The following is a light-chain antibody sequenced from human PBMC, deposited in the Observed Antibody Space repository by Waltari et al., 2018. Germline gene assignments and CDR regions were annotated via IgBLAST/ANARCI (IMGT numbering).Light chain of an antibody. J-gene: IGKJ4*01. CDR2: DAS. CDR3: QQRSNWPLT. V-gene: IGKV3-11*01. CDR1: QSVSSY. Sequence: EIVLTQSPATLSLSPGERATLPCTASQSVSSYLAWYHQKPGQAPRLLIYDASNRATGIPARFSGSGSGTDFTLTISSLGPEDFAVYYCQQRSNWPLTFGGGTKVEIK.